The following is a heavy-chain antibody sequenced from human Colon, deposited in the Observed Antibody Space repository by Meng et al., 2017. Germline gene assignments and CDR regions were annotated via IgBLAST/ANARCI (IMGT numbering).Heavy chain of an antibody. CDR2: IYPADGNR. Sequence: QVQLVQSGAELKKPGASVKVSCQASGYSFTSYGMHWLRQAPGQRPEWMGWIYPADGNRRYSQKFQDRLTITTDTFARTAYMELSSLRSEDTAVYFCARDERGGPYYFDYWGQETLVTVSS. CDR3: ARDERGGPYYFDY. J-gene: IGHJ4*02. V-gene: IGHV1-3*01. CDR1: GYSFTSYG.